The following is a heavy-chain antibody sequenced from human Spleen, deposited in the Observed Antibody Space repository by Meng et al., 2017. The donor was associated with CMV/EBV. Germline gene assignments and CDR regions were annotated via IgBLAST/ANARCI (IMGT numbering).Heavy chain of an antibody. J-gene: IGHJ6*02. CDR3: ARGSYYDFWSGYYTLYYYYYGMDV. V-gene: IGHV4-39*07. CDR1: GGSIRSSSYY. Sequence: SETLSLTCTVSGGSIRSSSYYWGWIRQPPGKGLEWIGTIFYSGTTYYNPSLKSRVTISVDTSKNQFSLKLSSVTAADTAVYYCARGSYYDFWSGYYTLYYYYYGMDVWGQGTTVTVSS. CDR2: IFYSGTT. D-gene: IGHD3-3*01.